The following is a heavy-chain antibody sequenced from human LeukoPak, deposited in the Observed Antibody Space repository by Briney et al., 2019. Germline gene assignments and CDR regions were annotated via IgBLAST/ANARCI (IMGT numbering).Heavy chain of an antibody. CDR3: AKSIDFTGYSSWDY. D-gene: IGHD3-9*01. V-gene: IGHV3-23*01. J-gene: IGHJ4*02. CDR2: ISGSGIRT. Sequence: PGGSLRLSCAASGFTFSTYGMSWVRQAPGKGLEWVSGISGSGIRTFSADSVKGRFTISRDNSKNTLYLQIHSLRAEDTAVYYCAKSIDFTGYSSWDYWGRGTLVTVSS. CDR1: GFTFSTYG.